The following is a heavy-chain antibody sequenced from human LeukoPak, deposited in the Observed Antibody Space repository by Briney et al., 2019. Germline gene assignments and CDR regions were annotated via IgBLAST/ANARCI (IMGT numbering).Heavy chain of an antibody. Sequence: PSQTLSLACTVSGGSISSGGYYWSWIRQHRGEGLEWIGYIYYSGSTYYSPSLKSRVTISVGTSKNQFSLKLSSVTAADTAVYYCARGEGDIVVVTAAMDWFDPWGQGTLVTASS. CDR3: ARGEGDIVVVTAAMDWFDP. CDR1: GGSISSGGYY. V-gene: IGHV4-31*03. CDR2: IYYSGST. J-gene: IGHJ5*02. D-gene: IGHD2-2*01.